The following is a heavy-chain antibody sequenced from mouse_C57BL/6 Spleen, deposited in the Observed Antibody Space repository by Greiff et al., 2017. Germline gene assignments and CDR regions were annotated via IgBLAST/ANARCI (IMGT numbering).Heavy chain of an antibody. CDR1: GYTFTSYW. CDR3: ARDGYGWGFAD. CDR2: IHPNSGST. V-gene: IGHV1-64*01. J-gene: IGHJ3*01. Sequence: QVQLQQPGAELVKPGASVKLSCKASGYTFTSYWMHWVKQRPGQGLEWIGMIHPNSGSTNYNEKFKSKATLTVDKSSSTAYMQLSSLTSEDSAVYYCARDGYGWGFADWGQGTLVTVSA. D-gene: IGHD2-2*01.